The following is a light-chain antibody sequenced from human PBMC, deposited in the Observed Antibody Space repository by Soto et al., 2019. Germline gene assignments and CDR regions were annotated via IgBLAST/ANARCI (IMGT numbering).Light chain of an antibody. CDR1: SSDVGGYNY. J-gene: IGLJ2*01. CDR3: TSYTSSTTLV. CDR2: EVT. V-gene: IGLV2-14*01. Sequence: QSALTQPASVSGSPGQSITISCSGTSSDVGGYNYVSWYQQHPGKAPKLMIYEVTNRPSGVSNRFFGSKSGNTASLTISGLQAEDVAYYYRTSYTSSTTLVFGGGTKLTVL.